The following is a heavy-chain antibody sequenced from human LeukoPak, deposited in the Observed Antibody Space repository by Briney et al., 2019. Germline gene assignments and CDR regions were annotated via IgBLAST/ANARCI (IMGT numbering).Heavy chain of an antibody. V-gene: IGHV3-7*01. CDR2: IKLDGSEK. J-gene: IGHJ4*02. D-gene: IGHD1-26*01. CDR3: AGETRGSYVPGLDS. CDR1: GFTLSNYW. Sequence: GGSLRLSCAASGFTLSNYWISWVRQAPGKGLEWVANIKLDGSEKYYMNSVKGRFTISRDNAKNSLSLQMSSLRAEDTAVYYCAGETRGSYVPGLDSWGQGTLVTVSS.